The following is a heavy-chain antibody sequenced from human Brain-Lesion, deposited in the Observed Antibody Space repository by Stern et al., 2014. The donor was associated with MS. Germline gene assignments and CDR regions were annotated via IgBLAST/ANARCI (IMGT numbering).Heavy chain of an antibody. J-gene: IGHJ5*02. V-gene: IGHV4-61*01. CDR1: GGSVSSRTYY. D-gene: IGHD7-27*01. CDR3: ARERGLGWFDP. Sequence: VQLVESGPGLVKPSETLSLTCTVAGGSVSSRTYYWSWIRQPPGKGLEWIGYVYYSGSTNYNPSLKSRVTISVDTSKNQFSLKLRSVTAADTAVYYCARERGLGWFDPWGQGTLVTVSS. CDR2: VYYSGST.